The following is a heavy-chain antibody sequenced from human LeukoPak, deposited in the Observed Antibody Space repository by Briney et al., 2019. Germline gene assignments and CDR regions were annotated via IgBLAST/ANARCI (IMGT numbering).Heavy chain of an antibody. CDR2: LNPSSGST. J-gene: IGHJ5*02. CDR1: GYTFTNYY. CDR3: ARDEATGWFDP. V-gene: IGHV1-46*01. D-gene: IGHD5-24*01. Sequence: AAVKVSCKASGYTFTNYYMHWVRQAPGQGLEWMGILNPSSGSTAYAQKFQGRVTMTRDTSTSTVYMELSSLRSEDTAVYYCARDEATGWFDPWGQGTLVIVFS.